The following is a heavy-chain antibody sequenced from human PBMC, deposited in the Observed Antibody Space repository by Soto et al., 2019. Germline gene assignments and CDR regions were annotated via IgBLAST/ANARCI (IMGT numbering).Heavy chain of an antibody. CDR2: ISGSGGST. CDR1: GFTFSSYA. J-gene: IGHJ6*02. CDR3: AKDLAPVRDIVLMVYAHLPLYYYYGMDV. Sequence: GGSLRLSCAASGFTFSSYAMSWVRQAPGKGLEWVSAISGSGGSTYYADSVKGRFTISRDNSKNTLYLQMNSLRAEDTAVYYCAKDLAPVRDIVLMVYAHLPLYYYYGMDVWGQGTTVTVSS. V-gene: IGHV3-23*01. D-gene: IGHD2-8*01.